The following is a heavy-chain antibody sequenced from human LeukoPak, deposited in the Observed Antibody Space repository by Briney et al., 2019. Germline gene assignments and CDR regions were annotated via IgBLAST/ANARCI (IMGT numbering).Heavy chain of an antibody. J-gene: IGHJ4*02. CDR2: MNPNSGNT. V-gene: IGHV1-8*01. Sequence: GAPVKVSCKASGYTFTSYDINWVRQATGQGLEWMGWMNPNSGNTGYAQKFRGRVTMTRNTSISTAYMELSSLRSEDTAVYYCAIKTAQQLVFFDYWGQGTLVTVSS. CDR1: GYTFTSYD. CDR3: AIKTAQQLVFFDY. D-gene: IGHD6-13*01.